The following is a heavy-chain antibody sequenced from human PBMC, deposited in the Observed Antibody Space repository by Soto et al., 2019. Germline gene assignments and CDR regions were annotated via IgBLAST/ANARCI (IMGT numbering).Heavy chain of an antibody. CDR3: ARGHDILTGQVGGMDV. Sequence: QVQLQESGPGLVKPSQTLSLTCTVSGGSISSGDYYWSWIRQPPGKGLEWIGYIYYSGSTYYNPSLQSRVTISVDTSKNQFSLKLSSVTAADTAVYYCARGHDILTGQVGGMDVWGQGTTVTVSS. J-gene: IGHJ6*02. V-gene: IGHV4-30-4*01. D-gene: IGHD3-9*01. CDR2: IYYSGST. CDR1: GGSISSGDYY.